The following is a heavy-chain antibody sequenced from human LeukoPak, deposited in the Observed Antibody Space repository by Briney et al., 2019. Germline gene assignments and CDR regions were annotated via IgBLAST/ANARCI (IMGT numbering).Heavy chain of an antibody. CDR1: GFTFGSYS. CDR3: ARGYSSSWHHYYYYMDV. CDR2: ISSSSSYI. V-gene: IGHV3-21*01. D-gene: IGHD6-13*01. Sequence: GGSLRLSCAASGFTFGSYSMNWVRQAPGKGLEWVSSISSSSSYIYYADSVKGRFTISRDNAKNSLYLQMNSLRAEDTAVYYCARGYSSSWHHYYYYMDVWGKGTTVTVSS. J-gene: IGHJ6*03.